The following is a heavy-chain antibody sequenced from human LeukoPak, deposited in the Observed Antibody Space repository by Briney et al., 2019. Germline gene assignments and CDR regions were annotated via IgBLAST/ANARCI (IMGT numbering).Heavy chain of an antibody. Sequence: PGGSLRLSCAASGFSFSSYAMHCVRQAPGKGLEWVAVISYDGSNKYYADSVKGRFTISRDNSKNTLYLQMNSLRAEDTAVYYCARSSSPGYCSGTSCFKTPSQRYYYGMDVWGQGTTVTVSS. D-gene: IGHD2-15*01. CDR3: ARSSSPGYCSGTSCFKTPSQRYYYGMDV. V-gene: IGHV3-30-3*01. CDR2: ISYDGSNK. CDR1: GFSFSSYA. J-gene: IGHJ6*02.